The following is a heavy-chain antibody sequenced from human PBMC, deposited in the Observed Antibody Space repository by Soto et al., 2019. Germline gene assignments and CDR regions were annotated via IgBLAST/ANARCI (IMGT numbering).Heavy chain of an antibody. V-gene: IGHV3-30-3*01. CDR1: GFTFSNFA. CDR2: MSYDGSKK. J-gene: IGHJ4*02. CDR3: ARSMTTVADFDY. Sequence: QVQVVESGGGVVQPGRSLRLSCAASGFTFSNFAMHWVRQAPGKGLEWVALMSYDGSKKYNADSVKGRCTIPRDNSKNTLYLQMNSLRADDTAVYYCARSMTTVADFDYWGQGTLVTVSS. D-gene: IGHD4-17*01.